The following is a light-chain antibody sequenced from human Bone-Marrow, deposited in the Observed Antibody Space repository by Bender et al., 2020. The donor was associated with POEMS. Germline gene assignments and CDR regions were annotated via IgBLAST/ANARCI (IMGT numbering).Light chain of an antibody. J-gene: IGLJ3*02. CDR2: EVS. CDR3: SSYADTRV. Sequence: QSALTQPPSASGSPGQSVTISCTGTSSDVGGYNYVSWYQQHPGKAPKLIIYEVSKRPSGVPDRFSGSKSGNTASLTVSGLQAEDEADWYCSSYADTRVFGGGTKLTVL. V-gene: IGLV2-8*01. CDR1: SSDVGGYNY.